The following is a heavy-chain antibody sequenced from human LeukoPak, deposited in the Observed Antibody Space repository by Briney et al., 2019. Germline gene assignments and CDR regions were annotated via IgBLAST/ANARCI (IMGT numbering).Heavy chain of an antibody. CDR2: ISGGGGST. CDR1: GFTFSSYA. CDR3: AKGGYSSTDGFDI. J-gene: IGHJ3*02. Sequence: GGSLRLSCAASGFTFSSYAMSWVRQAPGKGLEWVSVISGGGGSTYYADSVRGRFTVSRDNSRNTLYLQMNSLRAEDTAVYYCAKGGYSSTDGFDIWGQGTMVTVSS. V-gene: IGHV3-23*01. D-gene: IGHD6-13*01.